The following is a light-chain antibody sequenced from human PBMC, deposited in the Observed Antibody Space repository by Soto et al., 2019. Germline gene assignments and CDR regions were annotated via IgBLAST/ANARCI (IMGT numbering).Light chain of an antibody. V-gene: IGKV1-12*01. CDR2: AAS. CDR3: QKSYVTPPIT. Sequence: DIQMTQSPSSVSASVGDRVTITCRASQGISSWLAWYQQKPGKAPKLLIYAASSLRSGVPSRFSGSGSGTDFTLTITSLQPEDFAFYYCQKSYVTPPITFGQGTRLEIK. J-gene: IGKJ5*01. CDR1: QGISSW.